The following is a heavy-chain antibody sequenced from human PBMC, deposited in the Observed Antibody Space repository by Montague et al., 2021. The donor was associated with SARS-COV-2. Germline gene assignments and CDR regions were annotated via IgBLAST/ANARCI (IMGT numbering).Heavy chain of an antibody. J-gene: IGHJ4*02. CDR1: GGPISGSSDY. CDR2: VYYSGNT. V-gene: IGHV4-39*01. D-gene: IGHD5-18*01. CDR3: ARREYSYGWGD. Sequence: SETLSLTCTVTGGPISGSSDYWGWIRQSPGKGLEWIASVYYSGNTYYSRSLESRLTISVDTSKNQFSLKLNSVTAADTALYYCARREYSYGWGDWGQGTLVTVFS.